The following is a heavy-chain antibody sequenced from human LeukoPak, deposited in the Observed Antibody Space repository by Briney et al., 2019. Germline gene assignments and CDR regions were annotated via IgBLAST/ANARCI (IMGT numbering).Heavy chain of an antibody. J-gene: IGHJ4*02. CDR3: ARDWGSTDGCSFRH. CDR1: GLSFSSYW. D-gene: IGHD5-24*01. CDR2: IKEDGSEK. V-gene: IGHV3-7*01. Sequence: GGSLRLSCAVSGLSFSSYWMSWVRQAPGKGLEWVAIIKEDGSEKYYVDSVKGRFTISRDNAKNPPYLQMNSLRAEDTAVYCCARDWGSTDGCSFRHWGQGTLVTVSS.